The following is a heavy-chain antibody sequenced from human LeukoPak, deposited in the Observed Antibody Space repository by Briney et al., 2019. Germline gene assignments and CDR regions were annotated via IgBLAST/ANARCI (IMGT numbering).Heavy chain of an antibody. CDR3: ARRLLGYCSGGSCYSGYFQH. D-gene: IGHD2-15*01. V-gene: IGHV4-30-4*07. CDR2: IDYSGST. CDR1: GGSISRGGYS. Sequence: SETLSLTCAVSGGSISRGGYSWSWIRQPPGKGLEWIGYIDYSGSTSYNPPLKTRVTASVNTSKNLFTLKLSALTATDTAVYYCARRLLGYCSGGSCYSGYFQHWGQGTLVTVSS. J-gene: IGHJ1*01.